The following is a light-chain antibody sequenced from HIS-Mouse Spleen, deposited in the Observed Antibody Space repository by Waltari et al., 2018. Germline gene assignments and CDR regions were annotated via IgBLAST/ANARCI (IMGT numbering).Light chain of an antibody. V-gene: IGLV2-14*03. CDR3: SSYTSSSTV. CDR1: SSDVGGYNY. Sequence: QSALTQPASVSGSPGQSITISCTGTSSDVGGYNYVSWYQQHPGKAPKLMIYDVSNRTSGVSNRFSGSKSGNTASLTSSGLQAEDEADYYCSSYTSSSTVFGGGTKLTVL. J-gene: IGLJ2*01. CDR2: DVS.